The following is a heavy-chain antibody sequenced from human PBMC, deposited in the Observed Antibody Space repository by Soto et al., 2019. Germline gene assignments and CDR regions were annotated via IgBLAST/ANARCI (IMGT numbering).Heavy chain of an antibody. CDR1: GFTFSSFD. Sequence: EVQLVESGGGLVKPGGSLRLSCATSGFTFSSFDMDWVRQAPGKGLEWVSSIHRASTCIYYADSVRGRFTISRDNAKSSLYLQMNSLTVEDTAVYYCARRVVTTCHFFDYWGQGALVTVSS. V-gene: IGHV3-21*06. J-gene: IGHJ4*02. CDR2: IHRASTCI. D-gene: IGHD2-21*02. CDR3: ARRVVTTCHFFDY.